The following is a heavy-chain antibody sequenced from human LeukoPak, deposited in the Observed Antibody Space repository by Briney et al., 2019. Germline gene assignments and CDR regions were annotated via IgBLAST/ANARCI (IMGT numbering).Heavy chain of an antibody. CDR3: ARDDPREGVSDY. Sequence: GGSLRLSCAASGFTFSSYSMNWDRQAPGKGLEWVSSISSSSSYIYYADSVKGRFTISRDNAKNSLYLQMNSLRAEDTAVYYCARDDPREGVSDYWGQGTLVTVSS. CDR2: ISSSSSYI. V-gene: IGHV3-21*01. J-gene: IGHJ4*02. D-gene: IGHD3-10*01. CDR1: GFTFSSYS.